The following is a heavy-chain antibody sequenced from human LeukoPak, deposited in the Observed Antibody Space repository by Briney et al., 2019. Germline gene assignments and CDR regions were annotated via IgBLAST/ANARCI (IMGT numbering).Heavy chain of an antibody. J-gene: IGHJ2*01. CDR3: ARGAENSGSPFWYFDL. Sequence: ASVKVSCKASGYTFTGYYMHWVRQAPGQGLEWMGIINPSGGSTSYAQKFQGRVTMTRDTSTSTVYMELSSLRSEDTAVYYCARGAENSGSPFWYFDLWGRGTLVTVSS. CDR1: GYTFTGYY. D-gene: IGHD3-22*01. V-gene: IGHV1-46*01. CDR2: INPSGGST.